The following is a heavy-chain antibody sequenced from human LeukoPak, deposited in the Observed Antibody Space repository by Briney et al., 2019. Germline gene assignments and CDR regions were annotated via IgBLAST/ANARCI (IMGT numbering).Heavy chain of an antibody. CDR1: GGSISSSSYY. Sequence: SETLSLTCTVSGGSISSSSYYWGWIRPPPGKGLEWVGSIYYSGTTYYNPSLKSRVTITVDTSKNQSSLKLSSVTAADTAVYYCARHAWSGSITIFGVVRGHFDYWGQGTLVTVSS. CDR2: IYYSGTT. J-gene: IGHJ4*02. D-gene: IGHD3-3*01. V-gene: IGHV4-39*01. CDR3: ARHAWSGSITIFGVVRGHFDY.